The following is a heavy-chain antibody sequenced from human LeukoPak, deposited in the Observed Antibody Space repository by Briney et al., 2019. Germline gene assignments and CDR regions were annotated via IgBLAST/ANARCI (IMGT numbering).Heavy chain of an antibody. CDR1: GGSISSYY. CDR3: ARVFGPQQLVPFDY. J-gene: IGHJ4*02. CDR2: IYYSGST. V-gene: IGHV4-59*01. D-gene: IGHD6-13*01. Sequence: PSETLSLTCTVSGGSISSYYWSWIRQPPGKGLEWIGYIYYSGSTNYNPSLKSRVTISVDTSKNQFSLKLSSVTAADTAVYYCARVFGPQQLVPFDYWGQGILVTVSS.